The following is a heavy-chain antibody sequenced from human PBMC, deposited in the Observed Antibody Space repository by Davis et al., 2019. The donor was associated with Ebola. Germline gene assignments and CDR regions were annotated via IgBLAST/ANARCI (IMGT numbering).Heavy chain of an antibody. Sequence: PGGSLRLSCEASQLSVITFSSAWMTWVREAPVKWLEWVGRIKSNNDGGATDYAAPVKGRFSISRDDSKNTQYLQMNSLKTEDTAVYTCTTGGSTYLGLGGWGQGTLVTVSS. D-gene: IGHD3-16*01. V-gene: IGHV3-15*01. CDR3: TTGGSTYLGLGG. CDR1: QLSVITFSSAW. CDR2: IKSNNDGGAT. J-gene: IGHJ4*02.